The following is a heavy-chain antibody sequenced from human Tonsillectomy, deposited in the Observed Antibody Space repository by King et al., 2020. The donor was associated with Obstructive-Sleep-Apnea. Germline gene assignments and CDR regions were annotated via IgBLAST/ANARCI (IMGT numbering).Heavy chain of an antibody. J-gene: IGHJ6*02. CDR2: INTNTGNP. CDR1: GYTFTSYA. V-gene: IGHV7-4-1*02. CDR3: ARRRVDTAMARGYYYGMDV. Sequence: VQLVESGSELKKPGASVKVSCTASGYTFTSYAMNWVRQAPGQGLEWMGWINTNTGNPTYAQGFTGRFVFSLDTSVSTAYLQISSLKAEDTAVYYCARRRVDTAMARGYYYGMDVWGQGTTVTVSS. D-gene: IGHD5-18*01.